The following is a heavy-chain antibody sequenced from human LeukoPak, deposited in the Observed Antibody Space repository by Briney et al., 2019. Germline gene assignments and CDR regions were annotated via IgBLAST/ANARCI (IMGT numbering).Heavy chain of an antibody. CDR1: GGSFSGYY. D-gene: IGHD2-15*01. J-gene: IGHJ4*02. CDR3: AYSRGGSSFDY. CDR2: INHRGST. Sequence: SETLSLTCAVYGGSFSGYYWSWIRDTPGKGLEWIGEINHRGSTNYNPSLKSRVTISVDSSKNQFSRKLSSGTSADTAAYYCAYSRGGSSFDYWGQGTLVTVSS. V-gene: IGHV4-34*01.